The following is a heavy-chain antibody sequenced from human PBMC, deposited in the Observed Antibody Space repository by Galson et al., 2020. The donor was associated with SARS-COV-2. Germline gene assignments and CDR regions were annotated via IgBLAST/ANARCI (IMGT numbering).Heavy chain of an antibody. CDR1: GVSISSTSYY. D-gene: IGHD2-21*01. Sequence: SETLSLTCTVSGVSISSTSYYWGWIRQPPGKGLEWIGTIGSGYYSGNAYYTPSLKSRVTISPHTSSNQFSLKLTSVTAADTAMYYCVRDLGSGGDSDFWGQGTLVTVSS. CDR3: VRDLGSGGDSDF. CDR2: IGSGYYSGNA. V-gene: IGHV4-39*07. J-gene: IGHJ4*02.